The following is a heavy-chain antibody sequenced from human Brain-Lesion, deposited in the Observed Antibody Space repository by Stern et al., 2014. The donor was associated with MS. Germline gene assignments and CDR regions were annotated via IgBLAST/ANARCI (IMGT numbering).Heavy chain of an antibody. Sequence: QLVQSGAEVKKPGASVKVSCKVSGYTLTEFSMHWVRQAPRKGLEWMGGFDREDGETIYARKVQGRVPMTEDTSTDTAYMELSSLRSEDTAVYYCATLSPGAGGNYYRHFDYWGQGTLVTVSS. CDR2: FDREDGET. CDR1: GYTLTEFS. V-gene: IGHV1-24*01. CDR3: ATLSPGAGGNYYRHFDY. D-gene: IGHD1-26*01. J-gene: IGHJ4*02.